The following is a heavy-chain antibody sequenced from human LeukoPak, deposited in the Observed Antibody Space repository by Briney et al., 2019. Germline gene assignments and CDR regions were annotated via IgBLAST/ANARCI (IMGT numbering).Heavy chain of an antibody. CDR3: AKVGGETARPYYFDY. CDR1: GGSISSYY. Sequence: SETLSLTCTVSGGSISSYYWSWIRQPPGKGLEWIGYIYYSGSTNYNPSLKSRVTISVDTSKNQFSLKLSSVTAADTAVYYCAKVGGETARPYYFDYWGQGTLVTVSS. J-gene: IGHJ4*02. V-gene: IGHV4-59*01. D-gene: IGHD3-16*01. CDR2: IYYSGST.